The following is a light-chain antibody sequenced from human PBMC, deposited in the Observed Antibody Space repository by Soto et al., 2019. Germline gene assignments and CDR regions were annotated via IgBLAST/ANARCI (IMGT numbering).Light chain of an antibody. CDR2: AAS. Sequence: EIVMTQSPATLSVSPGERATLSCRASQSVSSNLAWYQQKPGQAPRLLIYAASTRATSIPARFSGSGSGTAFTLTISSLQSEDFAVYYCQHYNNWPRTFGQGTKVEIK. CDR1: QSVSSN. J-gene: IGKJ1*01. CDR3: QHYNNWPRT. V-gene: IGKV3-15*01.